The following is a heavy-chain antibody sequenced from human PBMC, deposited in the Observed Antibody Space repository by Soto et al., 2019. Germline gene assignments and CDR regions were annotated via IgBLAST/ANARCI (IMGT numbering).Heavy chain of an antibody. CDR2: TYPGDSET. D-gene: IGHD3-3*01. V-gene: IGHV5-51*01. CDR1: GYTFTHYW. J-gene: IGHJ4*02. CDR3: ARPATYYDSWSGYYTDYYLDY. Sequence: PGESLKISCKGSGYTFTHYWIGWVRQMPGKGLEWMGITYPGDSETRYSPSFQGQVTISVDKSINTAYLQWSSLKASDTAMYYCARPATYYDSWSGYYTDYYLDYWGQGPLVTVSS.